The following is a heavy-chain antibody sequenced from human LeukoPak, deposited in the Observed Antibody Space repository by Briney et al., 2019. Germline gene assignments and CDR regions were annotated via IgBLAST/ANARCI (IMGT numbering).Heavy chain of an antibody. CDR3: ARREGNSSSSALFDY. CDR2: IYYSGST. V-gene: IGHV4-59*12. CDR1: GDSISTYY. J-gene: IGHJ4*02. Sequence: SETLSLTCTVSGDSISTYYWNWIRQPPGKGLEWIGYIYYSGSTNYNPSLKSRVTISVDTSKNQFSLKLSSVTAADTAVYYCARREGNSSSSALFDYWGQGTLVTVSS. D-gene: IGHD6-6*01.